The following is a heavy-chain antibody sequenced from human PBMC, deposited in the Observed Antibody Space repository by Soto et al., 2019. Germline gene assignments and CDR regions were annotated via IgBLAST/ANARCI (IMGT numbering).Heavy chain of an antibody. D-gene: IGHD3-3*01. V-gene: IGHV5-51*03. CDR3: ARLLRIFGVVTEIYFDY. Sequence: EVQLVQSGAEVKKPGESLKISCKGSGYSFTSYWIGWVRQMPGKGLEWMGIIYPGDSDTRYSPSFQGQVTISADKSISTAYLQWSSLKASDTAMYYCARLLRIFGVVTEIYFDYWGQGTLVTVSS. CDR1: GYSFTSYW. CDR2: IYPGDSDT. J-gene: IGHJ4*02.